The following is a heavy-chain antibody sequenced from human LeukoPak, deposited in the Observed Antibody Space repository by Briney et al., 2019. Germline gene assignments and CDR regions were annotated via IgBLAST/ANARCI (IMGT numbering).Heavy chain of an antibody. V-gene: IGHV1-2*02. J-gene: IGHJ4*02. CDR2: INPNSGGK. Sequence: GAAVKVSRKASGYTFTGYYMHWVRQAPGQGRWWMGWINPNSGGKNSAQKFQGKVTMNRDTSISTPYMGLSRLRSDATAVYYCARASQGKWLGFEYWGQGKLVTVSS. D-gene: IGHD6-19*01. CDR1: GYTFTGYY. CDR3: ARASQGKWLGFEY.